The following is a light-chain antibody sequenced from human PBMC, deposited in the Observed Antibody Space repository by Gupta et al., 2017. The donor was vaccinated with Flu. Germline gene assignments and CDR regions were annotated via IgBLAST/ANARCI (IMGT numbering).Light chain of an antibody. V-gene: IGKV3-11*01. CDR2: DAF. CDR1: ESVSSY. J-gene: IGKJ4*01. CDR3: QQRTNWPLT. Sequence: GERATLSCRASESVSSYIAWYQQKPGQAPRLLMYDAFNRATGIPARFSGSGSGTDFTLTISSLEPDDFAVYYCQQRTNWPLTFGGGTKVEIK.